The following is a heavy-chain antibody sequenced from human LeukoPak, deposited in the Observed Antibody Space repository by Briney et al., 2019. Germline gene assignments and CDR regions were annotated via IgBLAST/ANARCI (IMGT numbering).Heavy chain of an antibody. CDR3: ASTLRGIDAFDI. Sequence: SQTLSLTCAVPGGSISSGGYSWSWIRQPPGKGLEWIGYIYHSGSTYYNPSLKSRVTISVDRSKNQFSLKLSSVTAADTAVYYCASTLRGIDAFDIWGQGTMVTVSS. J-gene: IGHJ3*02. V-gene: IGHV4-30-2*01. CDR2: IYHSGST. D-gene: IGHD3-10*01. CDR1: GGSISSGGYS.